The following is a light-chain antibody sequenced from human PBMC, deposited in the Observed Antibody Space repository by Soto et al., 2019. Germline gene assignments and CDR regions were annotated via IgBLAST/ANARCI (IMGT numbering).Light chain of an antibody. CDR3: SSYTSSSRPLV. Sequence: VLAQPASVSGSPGQSITISCTGTSSDVGGYNYVSWYQQHPGKAPKLMIYEVSNRPSGVSNRFSGSKSGNTASLTISGLQAEDEADYYCSSYTSSSRPLVFGPGTKVTVL. CDR2: EVS. V-gene: IGLV2-14*01. J-gene: IGLJ1*01. CDR1: SSDVGGYNY.